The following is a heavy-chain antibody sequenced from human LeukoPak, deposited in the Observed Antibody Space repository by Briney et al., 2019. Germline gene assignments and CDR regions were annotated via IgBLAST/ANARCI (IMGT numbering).Heavy chain of an antibody. J-gene: IGHJ4*02. CDR3: ARVLKKLWFADS. Sequence: PGGSLRLSCAASGFTFSTHSMNWLRQAPGKGLEWVSSITSTSSYIYYADSVKGRFTISRDNAKNSLYLQMNSLRAEDTAVYYCARVLKKLWFADSWGQGTLVTVSS. V-gene: IGHV3-21*01. CDR2: ITSTSSYI. D-gene: IGHD3-10*01. CDR1: GFTFSTHS.